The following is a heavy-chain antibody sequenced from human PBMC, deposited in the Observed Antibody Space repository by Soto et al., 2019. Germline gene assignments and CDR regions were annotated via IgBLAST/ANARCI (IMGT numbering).Heavy chain of an antibody. D-gene: IGHD6-13*01. Sequence: SETLSLTCTVSGGSISSGSYYWSWIRRHPGKGLEWIGYIYYSGTTYYNPSLESRVTISIDRSKNQFSLKLDSVTAADTALYYCARVSGGYSSSWYPTFDSWGQGTLVTVSS. V-gene: IGHV4-31*03. CDR1: GGSISSGSYY. CDR2: IYYSGTT. J-gene: IGHJ4*02. CDR3: ARVSGGYSSSWYPTFDS.